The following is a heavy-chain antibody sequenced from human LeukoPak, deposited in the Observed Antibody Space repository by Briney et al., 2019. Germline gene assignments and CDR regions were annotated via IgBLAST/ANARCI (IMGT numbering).Heavy chain of an antibody. J-gene: IGHJ3*02. CDR2: INHSGST. V-gene: IGHV4-34*01. D-gene: IGHD6-19*01. Sequence: SETLSLTCAVYGGSFSGYYWSWIRQPPGKGLEWIGEINHSGSTNYNPPLKSRVTISQDTSKNQFSLKLSSVTAADTAVYYCARRPHGWGHAFDIWGQGTMVSVSS. CDR1: GGSFSGYY. CDR3: ARRPHGWGHAFDI.